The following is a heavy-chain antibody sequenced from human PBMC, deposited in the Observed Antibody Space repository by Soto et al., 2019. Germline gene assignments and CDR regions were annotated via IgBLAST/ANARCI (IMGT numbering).Heavy chain of an antibody. CDR3: ARAESPRYFDY. CDR2: IYYSGGT. V-gene: IGHV4-61*01. D-gene: IGHD3-10*01. CDR1: GGSVSSGSYY. Sequence: SETLSLTCTVSGGSVSSGSYYWSWIRQPPGKGLEWIGYIYYSGGTNYNPSLKSRVTISVDTSKNQFSLKLSSVTAADTAVYYCARAESPRYFDYWGQGTLVTVSS. J-gene: IGHJ4*02.